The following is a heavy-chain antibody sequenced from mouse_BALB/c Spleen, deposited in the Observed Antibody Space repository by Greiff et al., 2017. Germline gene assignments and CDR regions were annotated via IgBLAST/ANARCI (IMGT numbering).Heavy chain of an antibody. CDR1: GFTFSSYA. CDR2: ISSGGSYT. D-gene: IGHD2-14*01. Sequence: EVQVVESGGGLVKPGGSLKLSCAASGFTFSSYAMSWVRQSPEKRLEWVAEISSGGSYTYYPDTVTGRFTISRDNAKNTLYLEMSSLRSEDTAMYYCARSDRSFYYAMDYWGQGTSVTVSS. J-gene: IGHJ4*01. V-gene: IGHV5-9-4*01. CDR3: ARSDRSFYYAMDY.